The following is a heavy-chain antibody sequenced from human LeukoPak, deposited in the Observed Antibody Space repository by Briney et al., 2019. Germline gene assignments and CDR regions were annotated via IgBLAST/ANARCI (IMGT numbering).Heavy chain of an antibody. J-gene: IGHJ4*02. CDR1: GGSISSSSYY. Sequence: KPSETLSLTCTVSGGSISSSSYYWGWIRQPPGKGLEWIGSIYYSGTTYYNPSLKSRVTMSVDTSKNQFSLKVSSVTAADTAVYYCARDRQQLVRGDYFDYWGQGTLVTVSS. V-gene: IGHV4-39*07. CDR3: ARDRQQLVRGDYFDY. D-gene: IGHD6-13*01. CDR2: IYYSGTT.